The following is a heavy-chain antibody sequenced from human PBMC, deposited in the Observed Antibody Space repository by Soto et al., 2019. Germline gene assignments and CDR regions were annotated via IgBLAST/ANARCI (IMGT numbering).Heavy chain of an antibody. D-gene: IGHD1-26*01. V-gene: IGHV1-3*01. CDR2: INAGNGNT. CDR3: ARRGGSYCDY. CDR1: GYTFTSYA. Sequence: QVQLVQSGAEVKKPGASVKVSCKASGYTFTSYAMHWVRQAPGQRLEWMGWINAGNGNTKCSQKFQGRVTITRDTSASTAYMELSSLRSEDTAVYYCARRGGSYCDYWGQGTLVTVSS. J-gene: IGHJ4*02.